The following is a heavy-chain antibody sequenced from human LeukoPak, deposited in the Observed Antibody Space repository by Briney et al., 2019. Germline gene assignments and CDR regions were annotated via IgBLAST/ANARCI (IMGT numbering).Heavy chain of an antibody. CDR2: IKQDGSEK. J-gene: IGHJ4*02. CDR3: AREPLDTSGYYYGTLDY. D-gene: IGHD3-22*01. Sequence: PGGSLRLSCAASGFTFSDFWMTWVRQAPGRGLEWVANIKQDGSEKYYVDSVKGRFTVSRDNANNSLFLQMNSLRGDDAAVYYCAREPLDTSGYYYGTLDYWGQGTLVTVSS. V-gene: IGHV3-7*01. CDR1: GFTFSDFW.